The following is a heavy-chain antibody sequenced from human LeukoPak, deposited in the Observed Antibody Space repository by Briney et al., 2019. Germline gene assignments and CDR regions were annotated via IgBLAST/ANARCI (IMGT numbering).Heavy chain of an antibody. CDR3: ARRGYYGSGSYYPFDY. Sequence: GESLKISCKGSGYSFTSYWIGWVRQMPGKGLEWMGIIYPGDSDTRYSPSFQGQVTISADKSISTAYLQWSSLKASDTAMYYCARRGYYGSGSYYPFDYWGQGTLVTVFS. V-gene: IGHV5-51*01. D-gene: IGHD3-10*01. CDR1: GYSFTSYW. CDR2: IYPGDSDT. J-gene: IGHJ4*02.